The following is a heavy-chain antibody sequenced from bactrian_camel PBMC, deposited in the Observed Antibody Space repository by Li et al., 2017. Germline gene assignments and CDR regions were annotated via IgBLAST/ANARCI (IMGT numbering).Heavy chain of an antibody. CDR2: IFTGGSIG. Sequence: QLVESGGGSVQVGGSLRLTCAVSGNTRSAYCMGWFRQAPGKEREGIASIFTGGSIGNYADSVKGRFTISQDNAKNTVYLQMNSLKNEDTAVYYCATADLYDWVMDYWGKGTQVTVS. J-gene: IGHJ7*01. V-gene: IGHV3-2*01. D-gene: IGHD3*01. CDR1: GNTRSAYC.